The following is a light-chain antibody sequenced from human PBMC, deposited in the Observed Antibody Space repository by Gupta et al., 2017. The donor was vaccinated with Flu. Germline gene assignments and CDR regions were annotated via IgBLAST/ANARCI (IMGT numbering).Light chain of an antibody. CDR1: QDIRTD. Sequence: DIQMTQSPSSLSASVGDRVTITCRASQDIRTDLGWYQQKPGKAPKRLIYAASTLQSGVPSRFSGSASGTEFTLTISSLQPEDFATYYCLQVNAYPRIFGQGTKLEIK. J-gene: IGKJ2*01. CDR3: LQVNAYPRI. CDR2: AAS. V-gene: IGKV1-17*01.